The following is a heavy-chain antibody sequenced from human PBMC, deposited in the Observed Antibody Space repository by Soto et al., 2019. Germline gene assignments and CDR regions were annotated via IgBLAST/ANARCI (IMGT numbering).Heavy chain of an antibody. CDR3: AREMRVVVITNNYYYGMDV. CDR2: ISSSGSTI. CDR1: GFTFSSYE. V-gene: IGHV3-48*03. Sequence: GSLRLSCAASGFTFSSYEMNWVRQAPGKGLEWVSYISSSGSTIYYADSVKGRFTISRDNAKNSLYLQMNSLRAEDTAVYYCAREMRVVVITNNYYYGMDVWGQGTTVTVSS. D-gene: IGHD3-22*01. J-gene: IGHJ6*02.